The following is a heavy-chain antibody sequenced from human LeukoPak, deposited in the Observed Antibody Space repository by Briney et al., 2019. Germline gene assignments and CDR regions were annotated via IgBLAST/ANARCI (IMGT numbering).Heavy chain of an antibody. V-gene: IGHV3-11*01. CDR3: ANIAPRKVYYYYMDV. CDR1: GFTFSDYY. D-gene: IGHD6-6*01. CDR2: ISSSGSTI. J-gene: IGHJ6*03. Sequence: GGSLRLSCAASGFTFSDYYMSWIRQAPGKGLEWVSYISSSGSTIYYADSVKGRFTISRDNAKNSLYLQMNSLRDEDTAVYYCANIAPRKVYYYYMDVWGKGTTVTVSS.